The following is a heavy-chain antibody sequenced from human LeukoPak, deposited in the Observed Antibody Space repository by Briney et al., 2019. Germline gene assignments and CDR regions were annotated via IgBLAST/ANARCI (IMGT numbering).Heavy chain of an antibody. J-gene: IGHJ5*02. D-gene: IGHD3-3*01. Sequence: PSETLSLTCTVSGGSISSGDYYWSWIRQPPGKGLEWIGYIYYSGSTYYNPSLKSRVTISVDTSKNQFSLKLSSVTAADTAVYYCARCPRSGDFWSGYIPNWFDPWGQGTLVTVSS. CDR3: ARCPRSGDFWSGYIPNWFDP. CDR2: IYYSGST. CDR1: GGSISSGDYY. V-gene: IGHV4-30-4*01.